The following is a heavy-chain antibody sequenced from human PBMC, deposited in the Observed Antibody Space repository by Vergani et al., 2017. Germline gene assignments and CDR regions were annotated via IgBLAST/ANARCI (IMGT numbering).Heavy chain of an antibody. CDR2: ISYDGSNK. CDR1: GFTFSSYG. J-gene: IGHJ4*02. CDR3: AKLLTGTTSPTGY. D-gene: IGHD1-20*01. Sequence: QVQLVESGVGVVQPGRSLRLSCAASGFTFSSYGMHWVRQAPGKGLEWVAVISYDGSNKYYADSVKGRFTISRDNSKNTLYLQMNSLRAEDTAVYYCAKLLTGTTSPTGYWGQGTLVTVSS. V-gene: IGHV3-30*18.